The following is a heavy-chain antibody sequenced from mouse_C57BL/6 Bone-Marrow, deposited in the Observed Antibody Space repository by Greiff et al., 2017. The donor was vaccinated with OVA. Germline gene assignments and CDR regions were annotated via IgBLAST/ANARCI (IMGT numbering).Heavy chain of an antibody. Sequence: QVQLQQSGAELVKPGASVKLSCKASGYTFTEYTIHWVKQRSGQGLEWIGWFYPGSGSIKYNEKFKDKATLTADKSSSTVYMELSRLTSEDSAVYFCARHGEGYYYGSSYDYAMDYWGQGTSVTVSS. D-gene: IGHD1-1*01. CDR3: ARHGEGYYYGSSYDYAMDY. CDR1: GYTFTEYT. J-gene: IGHJ4*01. V-gene: IGHV1-62-2*01. CDR2: FYPGSGSI.